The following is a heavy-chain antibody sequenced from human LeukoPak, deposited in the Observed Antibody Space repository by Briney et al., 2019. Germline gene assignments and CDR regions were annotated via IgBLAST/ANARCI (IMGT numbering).Heavy chain of an antibody. J-gene: IGHJ3*02. D-gene: IGHD6-19*01. CDR2: ISGSGGST. V-gene: IGHV3-23*01. CDR3: AKDFWGVEQWLVLDAFDI. Sequence: PGGSLRLSCAASGVTFSSYAMNWVRQAPGKGLEWVSVISGSGGSTYYADSVKGRFTISRDNSKNTLYLQMNSLRAEDTAVYYCAKDFWGVEQWLVLDAFDIWGQGTMVTVSS. CDR1: GVTFSSYA.